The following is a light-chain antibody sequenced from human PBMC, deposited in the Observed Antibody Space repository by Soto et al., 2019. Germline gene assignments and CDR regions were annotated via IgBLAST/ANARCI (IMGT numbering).Light chain of an antibody. Sequence: DIQMTQSPSTLSGSVGDRVTITCRASQNIRSRLAWFQQKPGKAPKLLIYDASSLESGVPQRFSGSGSGTDFTLTISRLEPEDSAVYYCQQYGSSPPWTFGQGTKVDI. J-gene: IGKJ1*01. CDR2: DAS. CDR3: QQYGSSPPWT. V-gene: IGKV1-5*01. CDR1: QNIRSR.